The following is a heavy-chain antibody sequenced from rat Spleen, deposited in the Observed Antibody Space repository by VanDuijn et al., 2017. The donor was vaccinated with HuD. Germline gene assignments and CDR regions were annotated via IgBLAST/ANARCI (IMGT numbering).Heavy chain of an antibody. CDR1: GFTFNNYW. D-gene: IGHD1-11*01. CDR3: SRGGATRFDY. Sequence: EVQLVESGGGLVQPGGSLKLSCVASGFTFNNYWMTWIRQTPGKGLDWIAAITKDGGSLFYRVSVKGRVTVYRDNEKNILYLQMDSLRSEDTATYYCSRGGATRFDYWGQGVIVTVSS. CDR2: ITKDGGSL. J-gene: IGHJ2*01. V-gene: IGHV5-31*01.